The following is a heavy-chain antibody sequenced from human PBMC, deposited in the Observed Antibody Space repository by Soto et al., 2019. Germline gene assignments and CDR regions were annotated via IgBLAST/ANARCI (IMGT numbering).Heavy chain of an antibody. Sequence: VQPVESGGGLVQPGGSLRLSCAASGFTFRSYWMHWVRQGPGKGLAWVARISSDGSSTSYADSVKGRFTISRDNAKNTQYLQMNSLRAEDTAVYYCALKHSSSWAYYYYYMDVWGKGTTVTVSS. V-gene: IGHV3-74*01. CDR1: GFTFRSYW. D-gene: IGHD6-13*01. CDR3: ALKHSSSWAYYYYYMDV. CDR2: ISSDGSST. J-gene: IGHJ6*03.